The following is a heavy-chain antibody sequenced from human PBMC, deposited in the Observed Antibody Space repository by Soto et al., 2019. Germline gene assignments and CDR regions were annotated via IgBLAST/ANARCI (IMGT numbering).Heavy chain of an antibody. Sequence: GESLKISCKGSGYSFTSYWIGWVRQMPGKGLEWMGIIYPGDSDTRYSPSFQGQVTISADKSLSTAYLQWSSLKASDTAMYYCARHLVVADCSGGSCYGLSVLTLDAFDIWGQGTMVTVSS. CDR3: ARHLVVADCSGGSCYGLSVLTLDAFDI. CDR1: GYSFTSYW. V-gene: IGHV5-51*01. CDR2: IYPGDSDT. J-gene: IGHJ3*02. D-gene: IGHD2-15*01.